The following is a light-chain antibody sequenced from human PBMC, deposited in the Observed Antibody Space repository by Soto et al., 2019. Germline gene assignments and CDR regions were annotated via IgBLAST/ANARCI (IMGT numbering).Light chain of an antibody. V-gene: IGKV1-5*01. J-gene: IGKJ1*01. CDR1: QSISRW. Sequence: DIQMTQSPSTLSASVGDRVTITCRASQSISRWLAWYQQKAGKAPKVLIYDASILESGVPSRFSGRGSGTEFTLTISSLQPDDFATYYGKQYYGYSTWTFGQGTKVEIK. CDR3: KQYYGYSTWT. CDR2: DAS.